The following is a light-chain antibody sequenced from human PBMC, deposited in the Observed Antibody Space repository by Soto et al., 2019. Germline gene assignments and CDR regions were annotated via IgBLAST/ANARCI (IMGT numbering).Light chain of an antibody. Sequence: EIVLTQSPATLSLSPGERATLSCRASQSVSSYLAWYQQKPGQAPRLLIYDASNRATGIPARFSGSGSGTAFTLTISSLEPADFAVYYCQQRSNCPLITFGQGTRLEIK. V-gene: IGKV3-11*01. CDR3: QQRSNCPLIT. J-gene: IGKJ5*01. CDR1: QSVSSY. CDR2: DAS.